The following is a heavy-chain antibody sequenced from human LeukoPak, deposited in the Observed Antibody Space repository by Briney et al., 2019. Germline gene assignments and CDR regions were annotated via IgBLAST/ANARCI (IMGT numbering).Heavy chain of an antibody. CDR2: IYTSGST. CDR3: ARQHVQCDFWSGYSKIDYYYCYMDV. CDR1: GGSISSYY. V-gene: IGHV4-4*09. D-gene: IGHD3-3*01. Sequence: SETLSLTCTVSGGSISSYYWSWIRQPPGKGLEWIGYIYTSGSTNYNPSLKSRVTISVDTSKNQFSLKLSSVTAADTAVYYCARQHVQCDFWSGYSKIDYYYCYMDVWGKGTTVTVSS. J-gene: IGHJ6*03.